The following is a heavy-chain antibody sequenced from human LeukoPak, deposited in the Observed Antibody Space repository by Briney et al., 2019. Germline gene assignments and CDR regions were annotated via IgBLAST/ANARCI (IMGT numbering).Heavy chain of an antibody. CDR1: GFTFRNYG. D-gene: IGHD2-8*02. CDR2: IWSDGNNR. CDR3: AKDPGASVSGFYMDV. Sequence: GGSLRLSCAASGFTFRNYGMHWVRQATGKGLEWVSFIWSDGNNRFYEDSVKGRFTISRDNSKNMLYLQMDTLRAEDTALYYCAKDPGASVSGFYMDVWGKGTTVIVSS. V-gene: IGHV3-30*02. J-gene: IGHJ6*03.